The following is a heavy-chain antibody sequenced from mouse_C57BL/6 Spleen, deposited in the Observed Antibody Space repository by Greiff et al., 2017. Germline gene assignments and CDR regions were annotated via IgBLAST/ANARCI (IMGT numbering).Heavy chain of an antibody. CDR3: ARDRGATVVATDWYFDV. V-gene: IGHV5-4*01. CDR1: GFTFSSYA. Sequence: EVQVVESGGGLVKPGGSLKLSCAASGFTFSSYAMSWVRQTPEKRLEWVATISDGGSYTYYPDNVKGRFTISRDNAKNNLYLQMSHLKSEDTAMYYCARDRGATVVATDWYFDVWGTGTTVTVSS. D-gene: IGHD1-1*01. CDR2: ISDGGSYT. J-gene: IGHJ1*03.